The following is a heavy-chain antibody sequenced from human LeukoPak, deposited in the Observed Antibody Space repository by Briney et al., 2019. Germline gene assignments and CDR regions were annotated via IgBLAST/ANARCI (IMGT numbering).Heavy chain of an antibody. D-gene: IGHD6-13*01. V-gene: IGHV7-4-1*02. J-gene: IGHJ6*03. CDR1: GYTFTSYA. CDR2: INTNTGNP. CDR3: AREHSTAAGTIYYYYYMDV. Sequence: VASVKVSCKASGYTFTSYAMNWVRQAPGQGLEWMGWINTNTGNPTYAQGFTGRFVFSLDTSVSTAYLQISSLKAEDTAVYYCAREHSTAAGTIYYYYYMDVWGKGTTVTVSS.